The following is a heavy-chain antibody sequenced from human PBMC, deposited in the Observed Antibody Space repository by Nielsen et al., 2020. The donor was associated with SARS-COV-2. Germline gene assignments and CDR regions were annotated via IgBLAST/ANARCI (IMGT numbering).Heavy chain of an antibody. D-gene: IGHD4-17*01. J-gene: IGHJ4*02. CDR3: ARALEFYGDYLSFDY. Sequence: GGSLRLSCAASGFTFSSYAMSWVRQAPGKGLEWVSSISSSSSYIYYADSVKGRFTISRDNAKNSLYLQMNSLRAEDTAVYYCARALEFYGDYLSFDYWGQGTLVTVSS. V-gene: IGHV3-21*01. CDR2: ISSSSSYI. CDR1: GFTFSSYA.